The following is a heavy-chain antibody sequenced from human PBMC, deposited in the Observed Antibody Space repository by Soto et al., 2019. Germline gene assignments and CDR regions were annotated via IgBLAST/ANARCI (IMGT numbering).Heavy chain of an antibody. CDR1: GYTFTSYY. D-gene: IGHD5-18*01. V-gene: IGHV1-46*01. Sequence: GASVKVSCKASGYTFTSYYMHWVRQAPGQGLEWMGIINPSGGSTSYAQKFQGRVTMTRDTSTSTVYMELSSLRSEDTAVYYCARDTLSGGYGYDYYYYGMDVWDQGTTVTVSS. CDR2: INPSGGST. CDR3: ARDTLSGGYGYDYYYYGMDV. J-gene: IGHJ6*02.